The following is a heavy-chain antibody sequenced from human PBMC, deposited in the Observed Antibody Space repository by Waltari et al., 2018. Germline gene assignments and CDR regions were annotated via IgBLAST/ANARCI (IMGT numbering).Heavy chain of an antibody. D-gene: IGHD1-26*01. CDR3: ARSPQWELLLGDP. CDR2: IYYTGST. J-gene: IGHJ5*02. V-gene: IGHV4-31*03. CDR1: SGSINTGGYY. Sequence: QVQLQESGPGLVKPSETLSLTCTVSSGSINTGGYYWSWIRQHPGKGLEWIGYIYYTGSTYYNPSLKSRVTISMDTSMKQFSLRLSSVTAADTAVYYCARSPQWELLLGDPWGQGTLVTVSS.